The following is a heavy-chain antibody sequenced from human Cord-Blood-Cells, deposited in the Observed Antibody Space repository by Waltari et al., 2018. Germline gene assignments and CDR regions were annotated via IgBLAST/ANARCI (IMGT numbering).Heavy chain of an antibody. CDR1: GFSFRRSW. D-gene: IGHD4-4*01. CDR2: IKQDGSEK. Sequence: EVQLVESGGGLVQPGGSRRLSCAASGFSFRRSWMSWVRQAPGKGLEWVANIKQDGSEKYYVDSVKGRFTISRDNAKNSLYLQMNSLRAEDTAVYYCASSTTVTAFDIWGQGTMVTVSS. J-gene: IGHJ3*02. V-gene: IGHV3-7*01. CDR3: ASSTTVTAFDI.